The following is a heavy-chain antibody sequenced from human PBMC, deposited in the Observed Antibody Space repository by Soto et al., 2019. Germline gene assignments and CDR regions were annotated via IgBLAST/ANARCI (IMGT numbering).Heavy chain of an antibody. V-gene: IGHV3-7*01. Sequence: PGGSLRLSCAASGFTFSSYWMSWVRQAPGKGLEWVANIKQDGSEKYYVDSVKGRFTISRDNAKNSLYLQMNSLRAGDTAVYYCARYGGGAPHYYYYMDVWGKGTTVTVSS. D-gene: IGHD2-21*01. CDR1: GFTFSSYW. CDR2: IKQDGSEK. CDR3: ARYGGGAPHYYYYMDV. J-gene: IGHJ6*03.